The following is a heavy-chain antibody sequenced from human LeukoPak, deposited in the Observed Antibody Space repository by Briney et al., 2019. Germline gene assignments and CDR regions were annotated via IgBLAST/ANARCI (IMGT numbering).Heavy chain of an antibody. CDR1: GFTFSSYA. CDR2: ISSNGGST. V-gene: IGHV3-64*01. Sequence: GGSLRLSCAAYGFTFSSYAMHWVRQAPGKGLEYVSAISSNGGSTYYANSVKGRFTISRDNSKNTLYLQMGSLRAEDMAVYYCARDVSSGWSYYFDYWGQGTLVTVSS. CDR3: ARDVSSGWSYYFDY. J-gene: IGHJ4*02. D-gene: IGHD6-19*01.